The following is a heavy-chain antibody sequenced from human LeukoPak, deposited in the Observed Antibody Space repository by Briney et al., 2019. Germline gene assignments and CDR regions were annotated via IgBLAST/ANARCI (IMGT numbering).Heavy chain of an antibody. D-gene: IGHD6-19*01. Sequence: PSETLSLTCAVCGGSISSTNWWSWVRQPPGKGLEWIGEIYRSGTTNYKPSLKSRVTISLDKSRNHFSLKLTSVTAADSAVYYCARRSPYSTGWSSYFDYWGQGALVTVSS. J-gene: IGHJ4*02. V-gene: IGHV4-4*02. CDR2: IYRSGTT. CDR1: GGSISSTNW. CDR3: ARRSPYSTGWSSYFDY.